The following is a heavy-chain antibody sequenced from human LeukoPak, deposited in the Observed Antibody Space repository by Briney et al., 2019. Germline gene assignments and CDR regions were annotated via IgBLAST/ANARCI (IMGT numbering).Heavy chain of an antibody. CDR3: AKIAASGTNY. D-gene: IGHD6-13*01. V-gene: IGHV3-23*01. CDR1: GFTFSSYA. J-gene: IGHJ4*02. Sequence: PGGSLRLSCAASGFTFSSYAMSWVRQAPGKGLEWVSAISGSSGGTYYADSVKGRFTISRDNSKNTLYLQMNSLRADDTAVYYCAKIAASGTNYWGQGTLVTVSS. CDR2: ISGSSGGT.